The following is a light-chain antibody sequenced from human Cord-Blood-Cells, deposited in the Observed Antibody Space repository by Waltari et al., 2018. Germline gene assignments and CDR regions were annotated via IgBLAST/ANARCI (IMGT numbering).Light chain of an antibody. V-gene: IGLV2-23*03. CDR3: CSYAGSSTFVV. CDR1: SSDVGSYNL. Sequence: QSALTQPASVSGSPGQSITISCTGTSSDVGSYNLVSWYQQHPGKAPKLMIYEGSKRPSGVPLRFSGSKSGNTASLTISGLQAEDEAYYYCCSYAGSSTFVVFGGGTKLTVL. CDR2: EGS. J-gene: IGLJ2*01.